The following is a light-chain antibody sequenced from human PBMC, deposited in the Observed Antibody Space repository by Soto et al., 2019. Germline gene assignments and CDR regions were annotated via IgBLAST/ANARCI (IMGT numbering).Light chain of an antibody. J-gene: IGLJ1*01. CDR3: CSYAGSYTGV. Sequence: QSVLTQPRSVSGSPGQSVTISCTGTSVDVGGYNYVSWYEQHPVKAPKLMIYDVTKRPSGVPDRFSGSKSGNTASLTISGLQAEDEADYYCCSYAGSYTGVFGTGTKLTVL. CDR2: DVT. CDR1: SVDVGGYNY. V-gene: IGLV2-11*01.